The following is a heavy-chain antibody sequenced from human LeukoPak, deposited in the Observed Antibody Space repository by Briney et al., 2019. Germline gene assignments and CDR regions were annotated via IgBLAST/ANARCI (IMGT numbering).Heavy chain of an antibody. D-gene: IGHD2-2*02. CDR3: ARSPYCSTTSCHTFDY. CDR1: GGSTSSGGYS. Sequence: PSETLSLTCAVSGGSTSSGGYSWNWIRQPPGKGLEWIGYIYHSGSTYYNPSLKSRVTISVDRSKHQFSLKLSSVTAADTAVYYCARSPYCSTTSCHTFDYWGQGTLVTVSS. V-gene: IGHV4-30-2*01. CDR2: IYHSGST. J-gene: IGHJ4*02.